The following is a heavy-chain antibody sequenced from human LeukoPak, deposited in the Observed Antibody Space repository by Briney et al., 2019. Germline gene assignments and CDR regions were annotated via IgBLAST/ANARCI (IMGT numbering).Heavy chain of an antibody. J-gene: IGHJ2*01. Sequence: GGSLRLSCAASGFTFDDYAMHWVRQAPGKGLEWVSGISWNSGSIGYADSVKGRFTISRDNAKNSLYLQMNSLRAEDTALYYCAKDFPIAAADLYWYFDLWGRGTLVTVSS. D-gene: IGHD6-13*01. V-gene: IGHV3-9*01. CDR1: GFTFDDYA. CDR2: ISWNSGSI. CDR3: AKDFPIAAADLYWYFDL.